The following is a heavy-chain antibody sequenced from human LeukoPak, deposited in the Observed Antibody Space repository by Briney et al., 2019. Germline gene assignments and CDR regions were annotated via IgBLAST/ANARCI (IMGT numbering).Heavy chain of an antibody. J-gene: IGHJ4*02. CDR2: INHSGST. CDR3: ATGRITMVRGGHTRSHLKRAPFDY. V-gene: IGHV4-34*01. CDR1: GWSFSGSFSTYY. Sequence: PSETLSLTCAVSGWSFSGSFSTYYWSWIRQAPGKGLELIGEINHSGSTTYNPSLKTQVTISIDTSKIHFSLKLTSVTAAYTAVYYCATGRITMVRGGHTRSHLKRAPFDYWGQGTLVTVSS. D-gene: IGHD3-10*01.